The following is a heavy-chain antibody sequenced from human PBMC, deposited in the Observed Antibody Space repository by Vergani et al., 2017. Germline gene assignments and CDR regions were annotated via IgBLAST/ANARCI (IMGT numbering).Heavy chain of an antibody. D-gene: IGHD3-3*01. V-gene: IGHV3-23*01. CDR3: AKDIPEGYYDFWSGYYTDHPAAGMDV. Sequence: EVQLLESGGGLVQPGGSLRLSCAASGFTFSSYAMSWVRQAPGKGLEWVSAISGSGGSTYYADSVKGRFTISRDNSKNTLYLQMNSLRAEDTAVYYCAKDIPEGYYDFWSGYYTDHPAAGMDVWGQGTTVTVSS. CDR1: GFTFSSYA. J-gene: IGHJ6*02. CDR2: ISGSGGST.